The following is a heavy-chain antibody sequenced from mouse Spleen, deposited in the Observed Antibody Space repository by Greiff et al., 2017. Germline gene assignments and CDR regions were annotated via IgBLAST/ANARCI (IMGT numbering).Heavy chain of an antibody. D-gene: IGHD2-10*01. J-gene: IGHJ1*01. CDR2: IDPSDSYT. CDR3: ARKTYYGNPYWYFDV. V-gene: IGHV1-69*01. Sequence: QVQLQQPGAELVMPGASVKLSCKASGYTFTSYWMHWVKQRPGQGLEWIGEIDPSDSYTNYNQKFKGKATLTVDKSSSTAYMQLSSLTSEDSAVYYCARKTYYGNPYWYFDVWGAGTTVTVSS. CDR1: GYTFTSYW.